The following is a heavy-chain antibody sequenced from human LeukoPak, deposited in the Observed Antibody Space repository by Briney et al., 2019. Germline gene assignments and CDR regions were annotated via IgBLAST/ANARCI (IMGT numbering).Heavy chain of an antibody. CDR1: GFTFSSYW. CDR2: ISDDRSDI. Sequence: GGSLRLSCAASGFTFSSYWMHWVRQAPGKGLEWVAFISDDRSDIRYADSVKGRFTISRDNSKNTVFLQMDSLRAEDSATYYCARVFMSYFKDIWGKGTTVTVSS. V-gene: IGHV3-30*03. D-gene: IGHD2/OR15-2a*01. CDR3: ARVFMSYFKDI. J-gene: IGHJ6*04.